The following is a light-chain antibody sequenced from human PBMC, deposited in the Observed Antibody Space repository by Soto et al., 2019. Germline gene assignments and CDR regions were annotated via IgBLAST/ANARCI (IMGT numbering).Light chain of an antibody. CDR2: EVN. CDR3: SSYAGSSNV. CDR1: SSDVGGYNY. J-gene: IGLJ1*01. Sequence: QSALTRPPSASGSPGQSVAISCTGTSSDVGGYNYVSWYQQHPGKAPQLMIYEVNKRPSGVPDRFSGSKSGNTASLTVSGLQAEDEADYYCSSYAGSSNVFGTGTKVTVL. V-gene: IGLV2-8*01.